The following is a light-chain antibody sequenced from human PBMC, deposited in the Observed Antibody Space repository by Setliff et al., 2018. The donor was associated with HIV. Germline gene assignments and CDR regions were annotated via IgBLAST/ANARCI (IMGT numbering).Light chain of an antibody. Sequence: QSALTQTPSVSAAPRQRVTISCSGVTSNIGSNSLSWYRQSPGTAPKLLIFDNSKRASGIPNRFSGSKSGTSATLSITGLQTGDEATYYCGAWDGNLNAYVFGAGTKVTV. CDR2: DNS. CDR3: GAWDGNLNAYV. CDR1: TSNIGSNS. J-gene: IGLJ1*01. V-gene: IGLV1-51*01.